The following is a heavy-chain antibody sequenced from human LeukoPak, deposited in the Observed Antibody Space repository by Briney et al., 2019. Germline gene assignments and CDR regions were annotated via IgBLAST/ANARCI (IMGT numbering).Heavy chain of an antibody. J-gene: IGHJ3*02. CDR3: ARDASQDGSGTNSDALDI. CDR1: GFTFSSYG. CDR2: ISGSGGST. Sequence: PGGSLRLSCAASGFTFSSYGMSWVRQAPGKGLEWVSAISGSGGSTYYADSVKGRFTISRDNAKNSLYLQMNSLRAEDTAVYYCARDASQDGSGTNSDALDIWGQGTMVTVSS. D-gene: IGHD3-10*01. V-gene: IGHV3-23*01.